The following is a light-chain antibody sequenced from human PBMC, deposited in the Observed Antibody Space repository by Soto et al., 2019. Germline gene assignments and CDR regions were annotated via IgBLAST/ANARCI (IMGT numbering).Light chain of an antibody. J-gene: IGKJ3*01. V-gene: IGKV1-5*03. CDR2: KAS. Sequence: DIQMTQSPSTLSASVGERVTITCRASQSIKNWLAWYQQKPGEAPKLPIYKASTLESGVPSRFSGSGSGTEFTLTISCLQPDDVATYYCQQYNSYSQFTFGPGTKVD. CDR1: QSIKNW. CDR3: QQYNSYSQFT.